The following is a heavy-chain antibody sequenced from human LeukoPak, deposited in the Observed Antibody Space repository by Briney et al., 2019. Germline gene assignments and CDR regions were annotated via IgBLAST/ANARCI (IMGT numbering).Heavy chain of an antibody. CDR1: GLIFRSYW. Sequence: GGSLRLSCAVSGLIFRSYWMSWVRQAPGKGLEWVANINQDESEKYFVDSVKGRLTISRDNAKNSLHLQMNTLRAEDTAVYYCARERDGRFFDYWGQGTLVTVSS. J-gene: IGHJ4*02. V-gene: IGHV3-7*01. CDR3: ARERDGRFFDY. D-gene: IGHD5-24*01. CDR2: INQDESEK.